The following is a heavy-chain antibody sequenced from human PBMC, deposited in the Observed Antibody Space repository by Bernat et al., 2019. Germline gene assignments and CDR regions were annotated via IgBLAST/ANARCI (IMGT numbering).Heavy chain of an antibody. D-gene: IGHD3-22*01. V-gene: IGHV3-73*01. CDR1: GFTFSGSA. CDR3: TASMIVVVELFDY. Sequence: EVQLVESGGGLVQPGGSLKLSCAASGFTFSGSAMHWVRQASGKGREWVGRIRSKANSYATAYAASVKGRFTSSGDDSKNTAYLQMNSLKTEDTAVYYCTASMIVVVELFDYWGQGTLVTVSS. CDR2: IRSKANSYAT. J-gene: IGHJ4*02.